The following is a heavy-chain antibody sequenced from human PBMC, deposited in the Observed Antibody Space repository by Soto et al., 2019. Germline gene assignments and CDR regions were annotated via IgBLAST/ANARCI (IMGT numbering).Heavy chain of an antibody. Sequence: EVQLLESGGGLVQPGGSLRLSCEASGFTFSSYAMSWVRQAPGKGLEWVSAISGSGADTYYADSVKGRFTISRDKSKSTLDRQMDSLRAEDTALYYCAREEYFIGWYVVFYFDSWGQRTRFTVSS. D-gene: IGHD6-19*01. CDR2: ISGSGADT. CDR1: GFTFSSYA. V-gene: IGHV3-23*01. J-gene: IGHJ4*02. CDR3: AREEYFIGWYVVFYFDS.